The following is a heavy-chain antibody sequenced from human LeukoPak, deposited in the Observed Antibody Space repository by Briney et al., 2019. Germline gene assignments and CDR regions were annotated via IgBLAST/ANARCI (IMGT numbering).Heavy chain of an antibody. D-gene: IGHD6-13*01. CDR1: GFTFSSYN. CDR2: IGSSSPI. V-gene: IGHV3-48*02. J-gene: IGHJ4*02. Sequence: GGSLRLSCAASGFTFSSYNMNWVRQAPGKGLEWVSYIGSSSPIYYADSVKGRFTISRDNAKNSLYLQMNSLRDEDTAVYYCARGLLGFAAEFDYWGQGTLVTVSS. CDR3: ARGLLGFAAEFDY.